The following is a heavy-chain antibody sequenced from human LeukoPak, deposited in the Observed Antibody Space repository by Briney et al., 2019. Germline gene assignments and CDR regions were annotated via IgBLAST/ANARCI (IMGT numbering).Heavy chain of an antibody. J-gene: IGHJ6*04. CDR1: GFTFSSYA. D-gene: IGHD1-26*01. Sequence: GGSLRLSCAASGFTFSSYAMSWVRQAPGKGLEWVSAISGSGGSTYYADSVKGRFTISRDNSKNTLYLQMNSLRAEDTAVYYCAKAKIDWELLQMDVWGKGTTVTVSS. V-gene: IGHV3-23*01. CDR3: AKAKIDWELLQMDV. CDR2: ISGSGGST.